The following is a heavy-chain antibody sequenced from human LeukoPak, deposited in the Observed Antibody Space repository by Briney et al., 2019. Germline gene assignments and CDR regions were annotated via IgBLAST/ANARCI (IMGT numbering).Heavy chain of an antibody. CDR3: AVNGYDYYFDY. D-gene: IGHD5-12*01. CDR1: GVSISSSYYY. Sequence: SETLSLTCTVSGVSISSSYYYWGWIRQPPGMGLEWIGSIYYSGSTYYNPSLKSRVTISVDTSKNQFSLKLSSVTAADTAVYYCAVNGYDYYFDYWGQGTLVTVSS. V-gene: IGHV4-39*01. J-gene: IGHJ4*02. CDR2: IYYSGST.